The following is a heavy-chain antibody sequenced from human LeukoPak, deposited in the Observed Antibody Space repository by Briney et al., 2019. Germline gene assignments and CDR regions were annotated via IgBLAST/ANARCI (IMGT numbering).Heavy chain of an antibody. V-gene: IGHV3-21*01. CDR3: ARKTGTGRYYYYMDV. D-gene: IGHD1-7*01. Sequence: AGGSLRLSCAASGFTFSSYSMNWVRQAAGKEREGVSSIISSISYIYYADSVKGRFTISRDNAKNSLYLQMNSLRAEDTAVYYCARKTGTGRYYYYMDVWGKGTTVTVSS. CDR1: GFTFSSYS. CDR2: IISSISYI. J-gene: IGHJ6*03.